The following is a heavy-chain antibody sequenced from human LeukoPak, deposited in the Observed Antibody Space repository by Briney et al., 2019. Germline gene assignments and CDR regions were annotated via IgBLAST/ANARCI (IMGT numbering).Heavy chain of an antibody. J-gene: IGHJ4*02. V-gene: IGHV3-9*01. Sequence: GGSLRLSCAASGFTFDDYAMHWVRQAPGKGLEWVSGSSWSSGRIGYADFVKGRFTISRDNAKNSLYLQMNSLRAEDTALYYCAKDRHVDIVATILDYWGQGTLVTVSS. CDR1: GFTFDDYA. D-gene: IGHD5-12*01. CDR3: AKDRHVDIVATILDY. CDR2: SSWSSGRI.